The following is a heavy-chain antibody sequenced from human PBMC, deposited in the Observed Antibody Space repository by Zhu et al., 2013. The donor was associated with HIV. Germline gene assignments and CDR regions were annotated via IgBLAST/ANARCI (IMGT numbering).Heavy chain of an antibody. Sequence: QAQLVQSGAEVKKPGSSVKVSCKASGGSFHSYAVNWVRQAPGQGFEWMGGIIPFFRVTNYAQNFKGRLTLSADESTNTDYMDLTGLTSEDTAVYFCARREKTHDGSNLFDYWGQGTLVSVSA. V-gene: IGHV1-69*01. CDR2: IIPFFRVT. CDR1: GGSFHSYA. D-gene: IGHD4-4*01. CDR3: ARREKTHDGSNLFDY. J-gene: IGHJ4*01.